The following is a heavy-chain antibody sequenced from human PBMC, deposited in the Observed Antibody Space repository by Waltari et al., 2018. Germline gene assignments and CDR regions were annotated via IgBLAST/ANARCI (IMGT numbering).Heavy chain of an antibody. CDR2: ISSSSSYI. J-gene: IGHJ6*02. Sequence: EVQLVESGGGLVKPGGSLRLSCAASGFTFSSYSMNWVRQAPGKGLEWVSSISSSSSYIYYADSVKGRFTISRDNAKNSLYLQMNSLRAEDTAVYYCASPTDYCTNGVCYYYYGMDVWGQGTTVTVSS. CDR1: GFTFSSYS. CDR3: ASPTDYCTNGVCYYYYGMDV. D-gene: IGHD2-8*01. V-gene: IGHV3-21*01.